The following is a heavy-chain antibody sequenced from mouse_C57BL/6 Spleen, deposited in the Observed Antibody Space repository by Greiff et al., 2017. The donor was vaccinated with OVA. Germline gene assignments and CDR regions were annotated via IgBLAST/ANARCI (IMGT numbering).Heavy chain of an antibody. CDR2: ISSGGSYT. V-gene: IGHV5-6*02. CDR1: GFTFSSYG. CDR3: ARREGYDSFAY. D-gene: IGHD2-4*01. Sequence: EVNLVESGGDLVKPGGSLKLSCAASGFTFSSYGMSWVRQTPDKRLEWVATISSGGSYTYYPASVKGRFTISRDNATNTLYLQMGSLKSEDTAMYYCARREGYDSFAYWGQGTLVTVSA. J-gene: IGHJ3*01.